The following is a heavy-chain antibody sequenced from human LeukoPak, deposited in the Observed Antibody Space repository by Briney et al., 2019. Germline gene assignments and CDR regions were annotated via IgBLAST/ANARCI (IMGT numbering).Heavy chain of an antibody. V-gene: IGHV3-7*01. CDR1: GFSFSTYW. J-gene: IGHJ4*01. D-gene: IGHD5-18*01. Sequence: GGSLRLSCAASGFSFSTYWMNWVRQPPGKGLEWVANIMRDGSEKYYVDSVKGRFTISRDNAKNSLYLQMNSLRAEDTAVYYCARDPSRGYSYGYADYCGHGSLVIVSS. CDR3: ARDPSRGYSYGYADY. CDR2: IMRDGSEK.